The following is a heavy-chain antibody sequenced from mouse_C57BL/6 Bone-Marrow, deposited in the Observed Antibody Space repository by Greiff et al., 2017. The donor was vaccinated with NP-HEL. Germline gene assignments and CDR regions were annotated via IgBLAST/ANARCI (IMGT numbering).Heavy chain of an antibody. CDR2: IHPNSGST. J-gene: IGHJ2*01. CDR3: ARRKVGGDYDEGGY. CDR1: GYTFTSYW. Sequence: QVQLQQPGAELVKPGASVKLSCKASGYTFTSYWMHWVKQRPGQGLEWIGMIHPNSGSTNYNEKFKSKATLTVDKSSSTAYMQLSSLTSEDSAVYYCARRKVGGDYDEGGYWGQGTTLTVSS. D-gene: IGHD2-4*01. V-gene: IGHV1-64*01.